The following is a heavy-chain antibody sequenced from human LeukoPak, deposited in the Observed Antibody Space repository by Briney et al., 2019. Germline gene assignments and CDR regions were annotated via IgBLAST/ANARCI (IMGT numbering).Heavy chain of an antibody. CDR2: IYYSGST. J-gene: IGHJ4*02. D-gene: IGHD3-22*01. V-gene: IGHV4-59*08. Sequence: SETLSLTCTVSGGSISSYYWSWIRQPPGKGLEWIGYIYYSGSTNYNPSLKSRVTISVDTSKNQFSLKLSSVTAADTAVYYCARLRNYYDSSGYYYYFDYWGQGTLVTVSS. CDR1: GGSISSYY. CDR3: ARLRNYYDSSGYYYYFDY.